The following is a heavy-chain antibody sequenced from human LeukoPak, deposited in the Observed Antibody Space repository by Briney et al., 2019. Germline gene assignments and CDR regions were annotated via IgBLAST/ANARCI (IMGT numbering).Heavy chain of an antibody. J-gene: IGHJ6*03. CDR1: GFTFSDYY. CDR3: ARSSGTYSTGYMDV. V-gene: IGHV3-11*04. D-gene: IGHD4-11*01. CDR2: ISSSGSTI. Sequence: GGSLRLSCAASGFTFSDYYMSWIRQAPGKGPEWVSYISSSGSTIYYADSVKGRFTISRDNAKNSLYLQMNSLRAEDTAAYYCARSSGTYSTGYMDVWGKGTTVTVSS.